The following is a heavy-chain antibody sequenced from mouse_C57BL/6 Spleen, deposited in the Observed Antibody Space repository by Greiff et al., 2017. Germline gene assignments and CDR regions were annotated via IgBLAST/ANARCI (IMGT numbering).Heavy chain of an antibody. J-gene: IGHJ2*01. CDR2: IYPSDSET. CDR3: ARGGFGYGSSYGYFDY. D-gene: IGHD1-1*01. Sequence: VKLQQSGAELVRPGSSVKLSCKASGYTFTSYWMDWVKQRPGQGLEWIGNIYPSDSETHYNQKFKDKATLTVDKSSSTAYMQLSSLTSEDSAVYYCARGGFGYGSSYGYFDYWGQGTTLTVSS. V-gene: IGHV1-61*01. CDR1: GYTFTSYW.